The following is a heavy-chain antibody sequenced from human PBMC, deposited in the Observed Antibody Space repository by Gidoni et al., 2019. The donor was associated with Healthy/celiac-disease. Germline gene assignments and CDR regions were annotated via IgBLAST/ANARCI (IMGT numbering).Heavy chain of an antibody. CDR3: ARPHDFWSGQDAFDI. D-gene: IGHD3-3*01. CDR1: GGSLSSSSYY. Sequence: QLPLQESGPGLVKPSATLSLTCTVSGGSLSSSSYYWGWIRQPPGKGLEWIGSIYYSGSTYYNPSLKSRVTISVDTSKNQFSLKLSSVTAADTAVYYCARPHDFWSGQDAFDIWGQGTMVTVSS. V-gene: IGHV4-39*01. CDR2: IYYSGST. J-gene: IGHJ3*02.